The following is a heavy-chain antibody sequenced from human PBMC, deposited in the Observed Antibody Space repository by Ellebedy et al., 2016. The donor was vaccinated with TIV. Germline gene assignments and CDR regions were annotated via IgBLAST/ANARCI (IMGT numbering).Heavy chain of an antibody. Sequence: SETLSLXXNVSGVSINSYYWSWIRLSPGKGLEWIGYIYFRGNTEQNPSLKSRATVSLGTAKTQFSLKLRSVTAADAAVYYCAAMRGSRQFDYWGQGTLVTVSS. CDR3: AAMRGSRQFDY. CDR2: IYFRGNT. V-gene: IGHV4-59*01. J-gene: IGHJ4*02. D-gene: IGHD2-2*01. CDR1: GVSINSYY.